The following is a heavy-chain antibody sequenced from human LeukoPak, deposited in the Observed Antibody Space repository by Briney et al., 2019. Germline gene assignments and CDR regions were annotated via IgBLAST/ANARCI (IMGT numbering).Heavy chain of an antibody. CDR3: ASADNSAWHTFKS. V-gene: IGHV3-30*04. CDR2: ISYDGSNK. J-gene: IGHJ5*02. Sequence: PGGSLRLSCAASGFSFSDYAMHWVRQAPGKGLEWLAIISYDGSNKFYAGSVKGRFTISRDNSKKTLSLQMNSLRDEDTAVYYCASADNSAWHTFKSWGQGTLVIVSS. CDR1: GFSFSDYA. D-gene: IGHD6-19*01.